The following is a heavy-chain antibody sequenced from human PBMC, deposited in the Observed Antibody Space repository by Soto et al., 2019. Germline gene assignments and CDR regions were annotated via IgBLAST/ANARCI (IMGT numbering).Heavy chain of an antibody. CDR1: GGTFSSYA. D-gene: IGHD6-13*01. CDR3: ARDPGYSSQTGFDP. J-gene: IGHJ5*02. V-gene: IGHV1-69*13. Sequence: EASVKVSCKASGGTFSSYAISWVRQAPGQGLEWMGGIIPIFGTANYAQKFQGRVTITADESTSTAYMELSSLRSEDTAVYYCARDPGYSSQTGFDPWGQGTLVTVSS. CDR2: IIPIFGTA.